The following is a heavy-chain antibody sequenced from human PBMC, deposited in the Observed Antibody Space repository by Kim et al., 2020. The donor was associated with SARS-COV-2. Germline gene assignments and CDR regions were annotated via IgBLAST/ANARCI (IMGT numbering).Heavy chain of an antibody. CDR1: GGSFSGYY. D-gene: IGHD1-26*01. CDR2: INHSGST. Sequence: SETLSLTCAVYGGSFSGYYWSWIRQPPGKGLEWIGEINHSGSTNYNPSLKSRVTISVDTSKNQFSLKLSSVTAADTAVYYCARGRSAVDRRVGWFDLWG. CDR3: ARGRSAVDRRVGWFDL. V-gene: IGHV4-34*01. J-gene: IGHJ5*02.